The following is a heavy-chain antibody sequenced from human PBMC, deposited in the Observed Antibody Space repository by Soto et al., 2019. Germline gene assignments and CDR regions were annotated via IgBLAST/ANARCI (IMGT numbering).Heavy chain of an antibody. CDR1: GGTFSNSA. Sequence: GASVKVSCKASGGTFSNSAIIWVRQAPGQGLEWMGGILPIFGTPNYVQKFQGRLTISADEFSSTAYMELNILRSEDTAVYYCATPPEALDTAMLKGLAHWGQGSLVTVSS. CDR3: ATPPEALDTAMLKGLAH. D-gene: IGHD5-18*01. V-gene: IGHV1-69*13. J-gene: IGHJ4*02. CDR2: ILPIFGTP.